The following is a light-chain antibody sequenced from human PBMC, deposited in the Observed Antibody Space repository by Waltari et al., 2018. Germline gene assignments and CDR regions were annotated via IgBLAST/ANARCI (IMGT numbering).Light chain of an antibody. V-gene: IGLV2-8*01. CDR2: EVT. J-gene: IGLJ1*01. Sequence: QSALTQPPSASGSPGQSVTISCTGTSSDVGAYNYVSWYQQYPDKAPKLMIYEVTTRPSGVPDRFSVSKSGNTASLTVSGLQAEDEADYYCISYAGNNKYVLGAGTKVTVL. CDR1: SSDVGAYNY. CDR3: ISYAGNNKYV.